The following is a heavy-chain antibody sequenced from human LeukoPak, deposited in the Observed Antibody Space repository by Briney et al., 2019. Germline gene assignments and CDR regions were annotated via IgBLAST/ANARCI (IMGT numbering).Heavy chain of an antibody. J-gene: IGHJ3*02. V-gene: IGHV3-23*01. CDR2: ISGSGCST. CDR1: GFTFSSYA. CDR3: AKVHGRLHAFDI. Sequence: GGSLRLSCAASGFTFSSYAISWVRQAPGKGLEGGSAISGSGCSTYYADSVKGRFTISRDNSKNTLYLQMNSLRAEDTAVYYCAKVHGRLHAFDIWGQGTMVTVSS.